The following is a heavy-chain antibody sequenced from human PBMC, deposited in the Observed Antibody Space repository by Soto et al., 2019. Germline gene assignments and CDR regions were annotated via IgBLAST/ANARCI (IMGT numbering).Heavy chain of an antibody. V-gene: IGHV4-30-4*01. CDR3: AREPYLPKASNDF. D-gene: IGHD4-4*01. CDR2: IFHSGTT. Sequence: SETLSLTCSVSGDSISSADYFWTWIRQSPGKGLEWMGYIFHSGTTYYNPSLKGRLLISIENSKNQFSLRLTSVTAADSAVYFRAREPYLPKASNDFWGPGTLVTVSS. J-gene: IGHJ4*02. CDR1: GDSISSADYF.